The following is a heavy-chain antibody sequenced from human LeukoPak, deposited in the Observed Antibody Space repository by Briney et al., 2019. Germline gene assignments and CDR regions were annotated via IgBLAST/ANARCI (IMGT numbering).Heavy chain of an antibody. J-gene: IGHJ4*02. D-gene: IGHD3-9*01. CDR3: AKGHDILTGRHFDY. V-gene: IGHV3-23*01. Sequence: GGSLRLSCAAYGFTFSSHAMTWVRQAPGKGLEWVSAISGSGGSTYNADSVKGRFTISRDNSKNTLYLQMNSLRAEDTAVYYCAKGHDILTGRHFDYWGQGTLVTVSS. CDR2: ISGSGGST. CDR1: GFTFSSHA.